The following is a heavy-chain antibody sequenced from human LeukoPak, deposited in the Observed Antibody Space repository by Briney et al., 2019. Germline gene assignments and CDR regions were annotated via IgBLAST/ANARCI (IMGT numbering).Heavy chain of an antibody. D-gene: IGHD6-19*01. CDR2: INSDGSST. V-gene: IGHV3-74*01. CDR3: ARDLYSSGWYEMGNWFDP. J-gene: IGHJ5*02. CDR1: GFTFSSYW. Sequence: PGGSLRLSCAASGFTFSSYWMHWVRQAPGKGLVWVSRINSDGSSTSYADSVKGRFTISRDNAKNTLYLQMNSLRAEDTAVYYCARDLYSSGWYEMGNWFDPWGQGTLVTVSS.